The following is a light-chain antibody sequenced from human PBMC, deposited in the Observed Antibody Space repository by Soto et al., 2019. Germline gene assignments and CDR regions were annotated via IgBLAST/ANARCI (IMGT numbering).Light chain of an antibody. V-gene: IGKV3-11*01. CDR1: QRVSSY. J-gene: IGKJ4*01. Sequence: EIVLTQSPATLSLSPGERATLSCRASQRVSSYLAWYQQKPGQAPRLLIYDASNRATGIPARFSGSGSGTDFTLTISSLEPEDFAVYYCQQRSHWPSFGGGTKVEIK. CDR2: DAS. CDR3: QQRSHWPS.